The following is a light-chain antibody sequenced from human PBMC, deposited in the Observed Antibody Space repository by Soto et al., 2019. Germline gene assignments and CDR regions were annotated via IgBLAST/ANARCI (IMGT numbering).Light chain of an antibody. CDR2: GAS. J-gene: IGKJ1*01. CDR1: QSFSSSY. CDR3: QQYGSSPKT. Sequence: DIVLTQSPGTLSLSPGERATLSCRASQSFSSSYLAWYQQKPGQAPRLLIYGASSRATGIPDRFSGSGSGTDFTLTISRLEPEAFAVYYCQQYGSSPKTFGQGTKVDIK. V-gene: IGKV3-20*01.